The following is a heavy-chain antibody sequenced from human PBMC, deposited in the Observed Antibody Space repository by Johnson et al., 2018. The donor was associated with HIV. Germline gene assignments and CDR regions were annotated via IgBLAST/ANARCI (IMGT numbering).Heavy chain of an antibody. V-gene: IGHV3-30*02. J-gene: IGHJ3*02. D-gene: IGHD5-24*01. CDR1: EFTFSNYA. CDR2: TRHDGSNK. CDR3: SREFWGYNGFDI. Sequence: QVQLVESGGGVVQPGGSLRLSCAASEFTFSNYAMHWVRQAPGKGLEWVAFTRHDGSNKYYADSVEGRFTISRDNSKSTLYMQMSSPKAKDRAVYYWSREFWGYNGFDIWGQGTMVTVSS.